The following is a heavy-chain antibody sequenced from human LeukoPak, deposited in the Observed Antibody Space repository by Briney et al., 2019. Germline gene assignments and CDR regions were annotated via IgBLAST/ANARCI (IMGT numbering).Heavy chain of an antibody. CDR3: ARGREGEEFDY. CDR2: IHSGGST. Sequence: GGSLRLSCAASGFTVSNNYMNWVRQAPGKGLEWVSVIHSGGSTYYADSVKGRFFISRDNSKNTLYVQMHTLRAEDTAVYYCARGREGEEFDYWGQGTLVTVSS. V-gene: IGHV3-66*01. CDR1: GFTVSNNY. J-gene: IGHJ4*02. D-gene: IGHD3-16*01.